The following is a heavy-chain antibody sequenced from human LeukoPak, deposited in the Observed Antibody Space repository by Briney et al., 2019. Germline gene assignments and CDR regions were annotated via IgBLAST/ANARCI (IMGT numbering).Heavy chain of an antibody. CDR3: ANNWNLDY. CDR1: GFTFSSYW. J-gene: IGHJ4*02. CDR2: IYSGGST. D-gene: IGHD1-1*01. Sequence: PGGSLRLSCAASGFTFSSYWMSWVRQAPGKGLEWVSVIYSGGSTYYADSVKGRFTISRDNSKNTPYLQMNSLRAEDTAVYYCANNWNLDYWGQGTLVTVSS. V-gene: IGHV3-66*01.